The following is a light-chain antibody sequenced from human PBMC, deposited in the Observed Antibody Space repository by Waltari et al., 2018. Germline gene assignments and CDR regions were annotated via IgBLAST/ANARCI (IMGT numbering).Light chain of an antibody. CDR2: WAS. Sequence: DIVMTQSPASLAVSLGERATINCTSSQNILYNSNDKNYLAWYQQKPGQPPKLLIYWASTRQSGVPDRFSGSGSGTDFTLTISSLQAEDVAVYYCQQYYRSRTFGQGTKVEIK. J-gene: IGKJ1*01. CDR3: QQYYRSRT. V-gene: IGKV4-1*01. CDR1: QNILYNSNDKNY.